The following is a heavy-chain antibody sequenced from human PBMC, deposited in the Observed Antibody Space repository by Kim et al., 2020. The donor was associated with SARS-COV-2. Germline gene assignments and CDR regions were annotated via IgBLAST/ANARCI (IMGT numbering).Heavy chain of an antibody. D-gene: IGHD1-7*01. Sequence: YYADSVKGRFTISRDNAKNSLYLQMNSLRAEDTAVYYCARRNLNLPAFDYWGQGTLVTVSS. V-gene: IGHV3-21*01. J-gene: IGHJ4*02. CDR3: ARRNLNLPAFDY.